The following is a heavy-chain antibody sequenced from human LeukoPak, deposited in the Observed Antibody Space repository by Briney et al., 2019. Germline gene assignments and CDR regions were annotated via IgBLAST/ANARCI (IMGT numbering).Heavy chain of an antibody. CDR2: INHSGST. V-gene: IGHV4-34*01. CDR3: ARVGMGAVAGYTWRGYYYGMDV. D-gene: IGHD6-19*01. J-gene: IGHJ6*02. CDR1: GGSFSGYY. Sequence: PSETLSLTCAVYGGSFSGYYWSWIRQPPGKGLEWIGEINHSGSTYYNPSLKSRVTISVDTSKNQFSLKLSSVTAADTAVYYCARVGMGAVAGYTWRGYYYGMDVWGQGTTVTVSS.